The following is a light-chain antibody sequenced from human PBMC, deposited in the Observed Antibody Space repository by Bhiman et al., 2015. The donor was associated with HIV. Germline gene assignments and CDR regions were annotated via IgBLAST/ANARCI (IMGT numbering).Light chain of an antibody. CDR3: SSYTSGSTPHV. CDR2: DVT. CDR1: TSDVGGYKY. J-gene: IGLJ1*01. Sequence: QSALPQPASVSGSPGQSISISCTGTTSDVGGYKYVSWYQQHPGRAPKLMVYDVTKRPSGVSNRFSGSKSGNTASLTISGLQPEDEADYHCSSYTSGSTPHVFGTGTKVTVL. V-gene: IGLV2-14*01.